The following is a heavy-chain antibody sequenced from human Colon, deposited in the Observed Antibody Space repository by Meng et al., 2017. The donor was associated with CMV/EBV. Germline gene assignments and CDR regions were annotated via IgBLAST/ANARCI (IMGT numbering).Heavy chain of an antibody. Sequence: VRLAASGPGLVTPSEPLSLPCFVSGGSISTYYWSWIRQPAGEGLEWLGRISTNRNTDYNPSLNSRATIWLDTSNNQFSLKLTSVTAADTAVYYCVRGGYSGTQTGGVQEYWGQGTLVTVSS. CDR3: VRGGYSGTQTGGVQEY. CDR1: GGSISTYY. CDR2: ISTNRNT. D-gene: IGHD5-12*01. V-gene: IGHV4-4*07. J-gene: IGHJ4*02.